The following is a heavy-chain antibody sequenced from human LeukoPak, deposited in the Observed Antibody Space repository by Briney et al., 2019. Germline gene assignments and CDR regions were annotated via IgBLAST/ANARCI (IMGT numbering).Heavy chain of an antibody. CDR1: GDTFSSYA. J-gene: IGHJ3*02. CDR3: ARVATVGTDAFDI. CDR2: VIPIIGIA. V-gene: IGHV1-69*04. Sequence: SVKVSCKASGDTFSSYAISWVRQAPGQGLEWMGRVIPIIGIAKFAQKFQGRVTITADKSTSTAYMELSSLRSEDTAVYYCARVATVGTDAFDIWGQGTMVTVSS. D-gene: IGHD4-23*01.